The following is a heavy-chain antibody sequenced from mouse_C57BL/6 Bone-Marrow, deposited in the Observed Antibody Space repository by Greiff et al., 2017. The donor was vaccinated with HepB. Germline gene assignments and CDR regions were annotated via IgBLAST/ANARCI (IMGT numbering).Heavy chain of an antibody. J-gene: IGHJ3*01. CDR1: GYTFTSYW. Sequence: VKQSCKASGYTFTSYWMHWVKQRPGHGLEWIGEIDPSDSYTNYNQKFKGKSTLTVDKSSSTAYMQLSSLTSEDSAVYYCARSEEAWFAYWGQGTLVTVSA. CDR3: ARSEEAWFAY. V-gene: IGHV1-69*01. CDR2: IDPSDSYT.